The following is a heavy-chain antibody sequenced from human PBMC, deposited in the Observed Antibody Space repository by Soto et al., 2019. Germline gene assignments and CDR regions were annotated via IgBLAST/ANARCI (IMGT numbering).Heavy chain of an antibody. Sequence: QMQLVQSGAEARKPGASVKVSCKTSGYTFTGYYLNWVRQAPGRGLEWVGGINPKTGDTNNAQKFQGRVPMTTDTSISTGYMELSVLKSDDTAVYYCVTGDHLVRWGQGTRVTVSS. V-gene: IGHV1-2*02. D-gene: IGHD6-6*01. CDR3: VTGDHLVR. CDR1: GYTFTGYY. CDR2: INPKTGDT. J-gene: IGHJ4*02.